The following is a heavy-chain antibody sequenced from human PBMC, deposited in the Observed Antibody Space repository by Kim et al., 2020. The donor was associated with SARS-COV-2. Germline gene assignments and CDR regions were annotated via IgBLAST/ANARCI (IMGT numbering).Heavy chain of an antibody. V-gene: IGHV1-69*04. J-gene: IGHJ4*02. Sequence: YARKFRGRVTITADKSTSTAYMELSSLRSEDTAVYYCARDREAVAGSRNYWGQGTLVTVSS. D-gene: IGHD6-19*01. CDR3: ARDREAVAGSRNY.